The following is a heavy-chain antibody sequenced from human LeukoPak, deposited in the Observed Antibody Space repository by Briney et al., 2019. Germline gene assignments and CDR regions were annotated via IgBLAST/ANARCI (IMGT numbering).Heavy chain of an antibody. CDR1: GFTFSSYG. CDR2: IWYDGSNK. Sequence: GRSLRLSCAASGFTFSSYGMHWVRQAPGKGLEWVAVIWYDGSNKYYADSVKGRFTISRDNAKNSLYLQMDSLRAEDTAVYYCAREGYDFWSGYYPDFDYWGQGTLVTVSS. D-gene: IGHD3-3*01. CDR3: AREGYDFWSGYYPDFDY. J-gene: IGHJ4*02. V-gene: IGHV3-33*01.